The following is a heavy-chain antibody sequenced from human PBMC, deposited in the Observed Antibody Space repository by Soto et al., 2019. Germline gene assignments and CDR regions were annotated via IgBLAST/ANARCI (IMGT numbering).Heavy chain of an antibody. CDR2: INTGNGDA. D-gene: IGHD3-3*01. V-gene: IGHV1-3*04. CDR1: GYIFTTSA. J-gene: IGHJ6*02. CDR3: ARFGLLRFTGGLDL. Sequence: QVQLVQSGAEVMKPGASLNVSCKASGYIFTTSAIHWVRQAPGQSLEWVGWINTGNGDAQYSQKFQGRVTLTSDRSASTAFMELSSLRSEDTALYYCARFGLLRFTGGLDLWAQGTTVTVSS.